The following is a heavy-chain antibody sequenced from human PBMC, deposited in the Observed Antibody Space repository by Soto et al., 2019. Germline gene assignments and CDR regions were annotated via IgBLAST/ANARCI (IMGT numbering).Heavy chain of an antibody. V-gene: IGHV4-61*01. CDR1: GGSVSSGSYY. CDR2: IYYSGST. D-gene: IGHD3-10*01. CDR3: ARDHPTMVRGVNYYGMDV. J-gene: IGHJ6*02. Sequence: SETLSLTCTVSGGSVSSGSYYWSWIRQPPGKGLEWIGYIYYSGSTNYNPSLKSRVTISVDTSKNQFSLKLSSVTAADTAVYYCARDHPTMVRGVNYYGMDVWGQGTTVTVSS.